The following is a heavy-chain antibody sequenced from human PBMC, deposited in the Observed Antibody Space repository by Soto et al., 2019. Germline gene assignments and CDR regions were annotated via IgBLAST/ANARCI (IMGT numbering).Heavy chain of an antibody. D-gene: IGHD3-22*01. CDR3: ARASGYYDSGAYYYGFCDY. J-gene: IGHJ4*02. Sequence: QVQLVESGGGVVQPGRSLRLSCAASGFTFSSYAMHWVRQAPGKGLEWVAVISYDGSNKYYADSVKGRFTISRDNSENTLYLQMNSLRAEDTAVYYCARASGYYDSGAYYYGFCDYWGQGILVTVSS. CDR1: GFTFSSYA. CDR2: ISYDGSNK. V-gene: IGHV3-30-3*01.